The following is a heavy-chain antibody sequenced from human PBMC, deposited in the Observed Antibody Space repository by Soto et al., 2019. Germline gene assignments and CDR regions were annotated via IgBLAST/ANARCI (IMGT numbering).Heavy chain of an antibody. J-gene: IGHJ4*02. CDR3: AKERLGRGADY. Sequence: EVQLLESGGGLVQPGGSLRLFCAASGFTFSNYAMSWVRQTPGKGLEWVSTISGGGGNTYYPDSVKGRFTISRDNSKDTVYLQMNSLRAEDTAIYYCAKERLGRGADYWGQGALVTVTS. V-gene: IGHV3-23*01. CDR1: GFTFSNYA. CDR2: ISGGGGNT.